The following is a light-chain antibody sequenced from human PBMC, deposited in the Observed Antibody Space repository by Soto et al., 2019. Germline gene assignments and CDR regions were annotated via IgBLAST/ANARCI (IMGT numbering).Light chain of an antibody. J-gene: IGKJ1*01. Sequence: DIQMTQSPSTLSASVGDRVTITCRASQSINSWLAWYQQKPGKAPQILIYDASTLKNGVPSRFRASGSGTEFTLIISRLQPDDFETYYCQQYTSYSWTFGQGTKVDIK. CDR3: QQYTSYSWT. CDR2: DAS. CDR1: QSINSW. V-gene: IGKV1-5*01.